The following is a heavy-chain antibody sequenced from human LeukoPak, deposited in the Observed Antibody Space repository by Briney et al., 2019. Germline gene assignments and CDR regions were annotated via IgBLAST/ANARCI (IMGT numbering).Heavy chain of an antibody. CDR2: INPSGGST. D-gene: IGHD7-27*01. CDR3: ARGPLNWGYDY. Sequence: ASVKVSCKASGYTFTSYYMHWVRPAPGQGLEGMGIINPSGGSTSYARKFQGRVAMTRDTPTSTVYMELSSLRSEDTAVYYCARGPLNWGYDYWGPGTLVTVSS. V-gene: IGHV1-46*01. J-gene: IGHJ4*02. CDR1: GYTFTSYY.